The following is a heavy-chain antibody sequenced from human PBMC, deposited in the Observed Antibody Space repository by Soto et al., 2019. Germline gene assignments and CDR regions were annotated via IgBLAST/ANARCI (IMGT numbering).Heavy chain of an antibody. CDR3: AREMYFDTRALSSYYFDS. CDR1: GASIGGSITDHY. J-gene: IGHJ4*02. V-gene: IGHV4-59*11. D-gene: IGHD3-22*01. Sequence: QVQLQESGPGLVRPSETLSLTCTVSGASIGGSITDHYWGWIRQSPGKWLEWIGYGLYSGHTNYKPSLTSRATISVDRSMTQFSLRLNSVTAADTAVYYCAREMYFDTRALSSYYFDSWGQGALFTVSS. CDR2: GLYSGHT.